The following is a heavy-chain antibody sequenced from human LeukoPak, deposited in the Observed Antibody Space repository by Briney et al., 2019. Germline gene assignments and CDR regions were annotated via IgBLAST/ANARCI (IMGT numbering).Heavy chain of an antibody. CDR3: AKSGSSVFWS. CDR1: GLTFTNHW. V-gene: IGHV3-7*03. J-gene: IGHJ5*02. Sequence: PGESLRLSCAASGLTFTNHWMSWVRQAPGKGLEWVANIKEDGSEKYYVDSVKGRFTVSRDNVKNSLFLQMNSLRVDDTAVYYCAKSGSSVFWSWGQGTLVTVSS. CDR2: IKEDGSEK. D-gene: IGHD3-3*02.